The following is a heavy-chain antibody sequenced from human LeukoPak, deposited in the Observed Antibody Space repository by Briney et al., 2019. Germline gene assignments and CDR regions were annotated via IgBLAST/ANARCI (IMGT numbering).Heavy chain of an antibody. D-gene: IGHD2-15*01. CDR1: GFTFSSYA. J-gene: IGHJ5*02. V-gene: IGHV3-23*01. CDR2: LTGSGGNT. CDR3: AKTQGYYDA. Sequence: PGGSLRLSCAASGFTFSSYAMSWVRQAPGKGLEWVSGLTGSGGNTYYADSVKGRFTISRDNSKNTLFLQMNSLRADDTAVYYCAKTQGYYDAWGQGALVTVSS.